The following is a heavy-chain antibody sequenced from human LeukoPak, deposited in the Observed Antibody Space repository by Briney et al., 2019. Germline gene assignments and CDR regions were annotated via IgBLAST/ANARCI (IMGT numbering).Heavy chain of an antibody. CDR3: ARARRSNAFDI. J-gene: IGHJ3*02. CDR1: GGTFSSYG. V-gene: IGHV1-18*01. CDR2: ISAYNGNT. Sequence: EASVKVSCKASGGTFSSYGISWVRQAPGQGLEWMGWISAYNGNTNYAQKLQGRVTMTTDTSTSTAYTELRSLRSDDTAVYYCARARRSNAFDIWGQGTMVTVSS.